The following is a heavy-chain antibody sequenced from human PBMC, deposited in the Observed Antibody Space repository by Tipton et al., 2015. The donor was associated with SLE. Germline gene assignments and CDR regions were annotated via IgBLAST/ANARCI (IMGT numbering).Heavy chain of an antibody. CDR3: ARRVPGWGWAAPGTGPFDI. J-gene: IGHJ3*02. Sequence: TLSLTCAVSGGSISISSYYWGWIRQPPGKGLEWIGTIYYSGNTYYNPSLMSRVTISVDTSKNQFSLKLTSVIAADTAVYYCARRVPGWGWAAPGTGPFDIWGQGTMVTVSS. D-gene: IGHD6-13*01. CDR1: GGSISISSYY. V-gene: IGHV4-39*01. CDR2: IYYSGNT.